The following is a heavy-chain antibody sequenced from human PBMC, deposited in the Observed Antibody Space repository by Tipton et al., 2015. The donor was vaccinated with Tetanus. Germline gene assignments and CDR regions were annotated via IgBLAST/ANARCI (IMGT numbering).Heavy chain of an antibody. J-gene: IGHJ4*02. CDR2: ITPILGTT. V-gene: IGHV1-69*01. Sequence: QLVQSGPEVKKPGPSVKVSCKASGGTFTNYALSWERQAPGLGLEWVGGITPILGTTNYGPKIQGRVTITADESTNTAYMEWSSRRSEDTAWDYCARGPNRISRAYDFCGQGTQITVSS. CDR1: GGTFTNYA. CDR3: ARGPNRISRAYDF. D-gene: IGHD1-14*01.